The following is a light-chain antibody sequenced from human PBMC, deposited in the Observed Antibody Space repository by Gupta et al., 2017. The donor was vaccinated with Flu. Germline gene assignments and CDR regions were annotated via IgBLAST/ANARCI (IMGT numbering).Light chain of an antibody. CDR2: GAS. CDR1: QSLRSTF. Sequence: EIVLTQSPGTLSLSPGESATLSCRASQSLRSTFLAWYQQKPGQPPRLVIYGASSSANGIPDRFSGSGYQKDFTLISSRREDEDFDVYYGHLHGTSHAFGHGTKVDIK. V-gene: IGKV3-20*01. J-gene: IGKJ3*01. CDR3: HLHGTSHA.